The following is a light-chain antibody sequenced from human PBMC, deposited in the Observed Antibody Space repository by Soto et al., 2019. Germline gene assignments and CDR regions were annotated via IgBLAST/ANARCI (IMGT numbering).Light chain of an antibody. V-gene: IGKV3-15*01. CDR1: QSVSTN. Sequence: EIVMTQSPATLSVSPGERATLSCRASQSVSTNVAWYQQKPGQAPRFLIYGASTRATGIPARFSGSGSGTEFTLTISSLQSEDFAVYYCQQYNNWPGTFGQGTKVEIK. CDR2: GAS. CDR3: QQYNNWPGT. J-gene: IGKJ1*01.